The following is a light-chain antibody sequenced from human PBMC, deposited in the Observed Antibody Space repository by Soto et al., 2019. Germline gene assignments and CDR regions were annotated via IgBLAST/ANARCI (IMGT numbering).Light chain of an antibody. CDR3: QQSYSTPPWT. J-gene: IGKJ1*01. CDR2: AAS. CDR1: QSISIY. V-gene: IGKV1-39*01. Sequence: DIQMTQSPSSLSASVGDRVTITCRASQSISIYLNWYQQKTGKAPKLLIYAASHLQSGVPSRFSGSGSGTDFTLTISSLQPEDFATYFCQQSYSTPPWTFGQGTKVDIK.